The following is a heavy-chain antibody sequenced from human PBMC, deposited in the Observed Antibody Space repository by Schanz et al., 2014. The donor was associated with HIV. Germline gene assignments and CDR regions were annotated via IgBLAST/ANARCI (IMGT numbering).Heavy chain of an antibody. CDR2: IWYDGSNK. V-gene: IGHV3-33*08. Sequence: VQLLESGGGVVQPGRSLRLSCAASGFTFSSYGMHWVRQAPGKGLEWVAVIWYDGSNKYYADSVKGRFTISRDNSKKTLYLQMNSLRAEDTAVYYCARGEAITSYYHYYGMDVWGQGTTVTVSS. CDR1: GFTFSSYG. J-gene: IGHJ6*02. D-gene: IGHD1-20*01. CDR3: ARGEAITSYYHYYGMDV.